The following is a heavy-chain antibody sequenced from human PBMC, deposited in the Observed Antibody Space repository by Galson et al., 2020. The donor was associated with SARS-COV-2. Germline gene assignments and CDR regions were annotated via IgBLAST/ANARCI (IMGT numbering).Heavy chain of an antibody. D-gene: IGHD6-13*01. Sequence: ASVKVSCKASGYTFTGYYMHWVRQAPGQGLEWMGWINPNSGGTNYAQKFQGWVTMTRDTSISTAYMELSRLRSDDTAVYYCARDSAGYSSSWAKYYMDVWGKGTTVTVSS. CDR2: INPNSGGT. V-gene: IGHV1-2*04. CDR1: GYTFTGYY. CDR3: ARDSAGYSSSWAKYYMDV. J-gene: IGHJ6*03.